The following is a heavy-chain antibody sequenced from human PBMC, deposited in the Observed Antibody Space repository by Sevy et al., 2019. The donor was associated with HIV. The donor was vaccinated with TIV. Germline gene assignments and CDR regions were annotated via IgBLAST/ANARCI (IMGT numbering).Heavy chain of an antibody. CDR2: FYYSGST. Sequence: SETLSLACTVSGDSISGYYWSWIRQPPGKGLEWIGYFYYSGSTNYNPSLKGQVSISVDTSKNQVSLKLSSVTAADTAVYFCARTSPYFYYGMDVWVQGTPVTVSS. J-gene: IGHJ6*02. V-gene: IGHV4-59*01. CDR1: GDSISGYY. D-gene: IGHD4-17*01. CDR3: ARTSPYFYYGMDV.